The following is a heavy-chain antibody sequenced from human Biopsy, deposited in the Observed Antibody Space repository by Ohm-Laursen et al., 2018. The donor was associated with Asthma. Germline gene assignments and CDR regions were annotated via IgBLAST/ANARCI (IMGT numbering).Heavy chain of an antibody. CDR2: ISGSGGST. CDR3: AKGHGDYEFPYFQH. V-gene: IGHV3-23*01. CDR1: GFTFSSYA. J-gene: IGHJ1*01. D-gene: IGHD4-17*01. Sequence: GSLRLSCTASGFTFSSYAMSWVRQAPGKGLEWVSAISGSGGSTYYADSVKGRFTISRDNSKNTLYLQMNSLRAEDTAVYYCAKGHGDYEFPYFQHWGQGTLVTVSS.